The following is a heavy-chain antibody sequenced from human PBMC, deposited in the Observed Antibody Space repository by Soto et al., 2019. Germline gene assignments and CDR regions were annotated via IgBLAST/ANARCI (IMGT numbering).Heavy chain of an antibody. CDR3: ASSYCSGGSCYDYYYGMDV. CDR1: GYTFTSYA. CDR2: INAGNGNA. Sequence: ASVKVSCKASGYTFTSYAMHWVRQAPGQRLEWMGWINAGNGNAEYSQKFQGRVTITRDTSASTAYMELSSLRSEDTAVYYCASSYCSGGSCYDYYYGMDVWGQGTTVTVSS. D-gene: IGHD2-15*01. J-gene: IGHJ6*02. V-gene: IGHV1-3*01.